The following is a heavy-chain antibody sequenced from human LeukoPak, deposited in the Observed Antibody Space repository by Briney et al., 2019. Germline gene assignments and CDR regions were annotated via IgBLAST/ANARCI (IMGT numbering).Heavy chain of an antibody. CDR1: GFTFSSYW. D-gene: IGHD3-10*01. CDR3: VNSGFDP. V-gene: IGHV3-30*02. J-gene: IGHJ5*02. Sequence: PGGSLRLSCAASGFTFSSYWMSWVRQAPGKGLEWVAFIHYDGTNEYYADSVKGRFTISRDNFKNTLSLQMNGLRVEDTALYYCVNSGFDPWGQGTPVTVSS. CDR2: IHYDGTNE.